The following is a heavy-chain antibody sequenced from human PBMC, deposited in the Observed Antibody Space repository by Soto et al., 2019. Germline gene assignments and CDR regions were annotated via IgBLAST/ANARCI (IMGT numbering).Heavy chain of an antibody. V-gene: IGHV1-69*01. J-gene: IGHJ4*02. Sequence: QVQLVQSGAEVKKPGSSVKVSCKASGGTFNNCAISWVRQAPGQGLEWMGGIIPIFGTANYAQKFQDRVTIPADESTSTAYMELRGLRSEDTAVYYCARGVHYDRSGYYYFYWGQGTLVTVSP. CDR1: GGTFNNCA. D-gene: IGHD3-22*01. CDR3: ARGVHYDRSGYYYFY. CDR2: IIPIFGTA.